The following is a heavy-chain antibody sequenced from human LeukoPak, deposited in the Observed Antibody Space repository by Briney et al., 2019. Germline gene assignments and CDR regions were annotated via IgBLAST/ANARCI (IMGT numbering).Heavy chain of an antibody. CDR1: GGSISSYY. CDR2: IYTSGST. V-gene: IGHV4-4*07. CDR3: ARDSPYDYVWGSYRYKIGAFDI. J-gene: IGHJ3*02. Sequence: PLETLSLTCTVSGGSISSYYWSWIRQPAGKGLEWIGRIYTSGSTNYNPSLKSRVTMSVDTSKNQFSLKLSSVTAADTAVYYCARDSPYDYVWGSYRYKIGAFDIWGQGTMVTVSS. D-gene: IGHD3-16*02.